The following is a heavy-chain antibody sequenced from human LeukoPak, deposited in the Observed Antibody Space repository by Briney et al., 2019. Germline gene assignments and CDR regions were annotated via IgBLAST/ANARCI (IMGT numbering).Heavy chain of an antibody. CDR3: ARGRAHYYCMDV. CDR2: ISSSSSTI. J-gene: IGHJ6*03. V-gene: IGHV3-48*01. CDR1: GFTFSSYS. Sequence: GGSLRLSCAASGFTFSSYSMNWVRQAPGKGLEWVSYISSSSSTIYYADSVKGRFTISRDNAKNSLYLQMNSLRAEDTAVYYCARGRAHYYCMDVWGNGTTVTVSS.